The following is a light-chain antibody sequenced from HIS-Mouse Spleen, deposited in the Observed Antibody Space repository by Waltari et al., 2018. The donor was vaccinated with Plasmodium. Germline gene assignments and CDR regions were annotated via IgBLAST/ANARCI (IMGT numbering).Light chain of an antibody. Sequence: GGQGSGRGVGWDEQERWRAAKRLVDKASRLEGGGASRFGGSGAGTEFTLTISSRQPDDVATYYCQQYNSYWTFGQGTKVESK. CDR2: KAS. V-gene: IGKV1-5*03. CDR1: QGSGRG. CDR3: QQYNSYWT. J-gene: IGKJ1*01.